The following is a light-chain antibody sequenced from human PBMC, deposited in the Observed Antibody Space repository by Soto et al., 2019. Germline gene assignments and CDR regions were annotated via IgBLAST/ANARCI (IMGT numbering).Light chain of an antibody. CDR1: QSVTNNH. CDR2: DAS. V-gene: IGKV3-20*01. Sequence: EIVLTQSPGTLSLSPGERATLSCRASQSVTNNHLGWYQQKPGQAPRLLMYDASSRPGGIPDRFSGSGSGTDFTLTISRLEPEDLAVYYCQQYGSSPGTFGQGTKLEIK. CDR3: QQYGSSPGT. J-gene: IGKJ2*01.